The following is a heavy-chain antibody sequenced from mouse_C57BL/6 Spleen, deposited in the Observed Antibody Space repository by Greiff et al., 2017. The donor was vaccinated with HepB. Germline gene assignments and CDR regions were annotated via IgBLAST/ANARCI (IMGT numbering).Heavy chain of an antibody. CDR2: IFPGSGST. Sequence: VQLQQSGPELVKPGASVKISCKASGYTFTDYYINWVKQRPGQGLEWIGWIFPGSGSTYYNEKFKGKATLTVDKSSSTAYMLLSSLTSEDSAVYFCARKGYYGSSYPWFAYWGQGTLVTVSA. CDR1: GYTFTDYY. J-gene: IGHJ3*01. CDR3: ARKGYYGSSYPWFAY. V-gene: IGHV1-75*01. D-gene: IGHD1-1*01.